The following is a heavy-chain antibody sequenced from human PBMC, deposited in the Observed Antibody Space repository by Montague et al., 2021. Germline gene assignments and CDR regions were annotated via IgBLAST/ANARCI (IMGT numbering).Heavy chain of an antibody. V-gene: IGHV3-30-3*01. Sequence: SLRLSCAASGFTFSSYAMHWVRQAPGKGLEWVAVISYDGSNKYYADSVKGRFIISRDNSKNTLCLQMNSLRAEDTAVYYCARSLTSGLLAEYFQHWGQGTLVTVSS. CDR3: ARSLTSGLLAEYFQH. J-gene: IGHJ1*01. CDR2: ISYDGSNK. CDR1: GFTFSSYA. D-gene: IGHD6-19*01.